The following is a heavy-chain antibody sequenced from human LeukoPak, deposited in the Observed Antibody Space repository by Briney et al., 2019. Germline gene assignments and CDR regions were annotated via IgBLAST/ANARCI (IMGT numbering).Heavy chain of an antibody. J-gene: IGHJ6*02. Sequence: PSETLSLTCAVYGGSFSGYYWSWIRQPPGKGLEWIGEINHSGSTNYNPSLKSRVTISVDTSKNQFSLKLSSVTAADTAVYYCGLFTARLPGTDYYYYGMDVWGQGTTVTVSS. D-gene: IGHD6-25*01. CDR3: GLFTARLPGTDYYYYGMDV. CDR1: GGSFSGYY. CDR2: INHSGST. V-gene: IGHV4-34*01.